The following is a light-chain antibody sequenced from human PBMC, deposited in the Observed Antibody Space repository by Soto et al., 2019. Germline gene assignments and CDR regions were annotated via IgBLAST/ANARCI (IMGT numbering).Light chain of an antibody. CDR3: PQYGSSPPLT. V-gene: IGKV3-20*01. CDR2: GAS. Sequence: EIVLTQSPGTLSLSPGERATLSCRASQSVSSSYLAWYQQKPGQAPRLLIYGASSRATGIPDRFSSSGSGTDFTLNISRLEPEDFAVYYCPQYGSSPPLTFGGGTKVEIK. CDR1: QSVSSSY. J-gene: IGKJ4*01.